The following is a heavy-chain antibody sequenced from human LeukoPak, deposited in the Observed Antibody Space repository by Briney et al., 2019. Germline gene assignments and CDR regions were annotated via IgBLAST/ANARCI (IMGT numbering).Heavy chain of an antibody. CDR1: GSTLGGHD. D-gene: IGHD5-18*01. CDR2: VSAGHHA. Sequence: GGSLILSCTASGSTLGGHDMHWVRQTTGDGLEWVAAVSAGHHAFYAGSVKGRFTVSREDAKNSLYLQMNSLRAGDTAVYYCVREARGYHYTYFDYWGQGSLVTVSS. J-gene: IGHJ4*02. V-gene: IGHV3-13*01. CDR3: VREARGYHYTYFDY.